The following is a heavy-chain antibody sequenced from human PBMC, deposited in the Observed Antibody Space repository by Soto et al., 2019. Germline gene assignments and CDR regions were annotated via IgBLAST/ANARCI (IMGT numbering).Heavy chain of an antibody. V-gene: IGHV3-9*01. CDR1: GFTFDDYA. J-gene: IGHJ4*02. D-gene: IGHD1-1*01. CDR3: TTTYPNDDSRVVAY. CDR2: ITWNSGSK. Sequence: GGSLRLSCAASGFTFDDYAMHWVRQPPGKGLEWVSGITWNSGSKDYADSVKGRFTISRDNRKNSLYLQMNSLRGEDTALYYCTTTYPNDDSRVVAYWGQGTLVTVSS.